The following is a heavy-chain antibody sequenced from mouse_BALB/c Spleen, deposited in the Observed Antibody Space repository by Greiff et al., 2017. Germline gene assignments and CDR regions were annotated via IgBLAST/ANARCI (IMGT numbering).Heavy chain of an antibody. CDR1: GYSITSDYA. J-gene: IGHJ4*01. CDR3: ARGNYAMDY. V-gene: IGHV3-2*02. Sequence: EVKLEESGPGLVKPSQSLSLTCPVTGYSITSDYAWNWIRQFPGNKLEWMGYISYSGSTSYNPSLKSRISITRDTSKNQFFLQLNSVTTEDTATYYCARGNYAMDYWGQGTSVTVSS. CDR2: ISYSGST.